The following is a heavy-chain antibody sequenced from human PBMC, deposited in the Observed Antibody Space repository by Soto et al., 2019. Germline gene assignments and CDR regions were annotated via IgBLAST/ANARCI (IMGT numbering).Heavy chain of an antibody. Sequence: SQTLSLTCAISGDSVSSNSAAWNWIRQSPSRGLEWLGRTYYRSKWYNDYAVSVKSRITINPDTSQNQFSLQLNSVTPEDTAVYYCAREALYYDFWSGYSYFDYWGQRTLVTVSS. V-gene: IGHV6-1*01. CDR2: TYYRSKWYN. CDR3: AREALYYDFWSGYSYFDY. J-gene: IGHJ4*02. CDR1: GDSVSSNSAA. D-gene: IGHD3-3*01.